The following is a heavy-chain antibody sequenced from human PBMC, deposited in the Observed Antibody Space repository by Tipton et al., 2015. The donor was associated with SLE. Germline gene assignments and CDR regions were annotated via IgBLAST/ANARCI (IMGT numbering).Heavy chain of an antibody. Sequence: TLSLTCTVSGVSISDHYWSWIRQPPGKGLECLGYVFYSGSSDFYRAHYSPSLMSRVIISVDSSKNQFSLRLTSVTATDTAVYYCTKDYYKWSRDYWGQGALVTVSS. J-gene: IGHJ4*02. CDR2: VFYSGSSDFYRA. CDR3: TKDYYKWSRDY. D-gene: IGHD2-8*01. V-gene: IGHV4-59*11. CDR1: GVSISDHY.